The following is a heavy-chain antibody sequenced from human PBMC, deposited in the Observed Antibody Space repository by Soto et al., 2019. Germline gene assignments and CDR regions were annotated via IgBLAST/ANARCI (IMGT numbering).Heavy chain of an antibody. Sequence: EVQLVESGGGLVKPGGSLRLSCAASGFTFSSYSMNWVRQAPGKGLEWVSSISSSSSYIYYADSVKGRFTISRDNAKNSLYLQMNSLRAEDTAVYYCARDEYNWNDETSEPFDYWGQGTLVTVSS. CDR2: ISSSSSYI. CDR1: GFTFSSYS. J-gene: IGHJ4*02. V-gene: IGHV3-21*01. CDR3: ARDEYNWNDETSEPFDY. D-gene: IGHD1-1*01.